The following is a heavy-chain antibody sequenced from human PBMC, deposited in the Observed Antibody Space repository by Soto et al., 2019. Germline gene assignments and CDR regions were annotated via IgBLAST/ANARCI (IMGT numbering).Heavy chain of an antibody. J-gene: IGHJ6*02. CDR1: GYTFTSYG. CDR3: ARDRGYSYGYDYYYGMDV. CDR2: ISAYNGNT. V-gene: IGHV1-18*01. D-gene: IGHD5-18*01. Sequence: ASVKVSCTASGYTFTSYGISWVRQAPGQGLEWMGWISAYNGNTNYAQKLQGRVTMTTDTSTSTAYMELRSLRSDDTAVYYCARDRGYSYGYDYYYGMDVWGQGTTVTVSS.